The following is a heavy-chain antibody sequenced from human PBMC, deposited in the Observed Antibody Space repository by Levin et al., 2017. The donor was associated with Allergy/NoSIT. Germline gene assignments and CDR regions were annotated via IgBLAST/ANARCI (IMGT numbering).Heavy chain of an antibody. Sequence: PSETLSLTCTVSGGSISSSSYYWGWIRQPPGKGLEWIGSIHYSGSTYYNPSLKSRVTISVETSKNQFSLKLSSVTAADTAVYYCAREGVTIIGVVTALDYWGQGTLVTVSS. CDR3: AREGVTIIGVVTALDY. D-gene: IGHD3-3*01. CDR1: GGSISSSSYY. CDR2: IHYSGST. J-gene: IGHJ4*02. V-gene: IGHV4-39*07.